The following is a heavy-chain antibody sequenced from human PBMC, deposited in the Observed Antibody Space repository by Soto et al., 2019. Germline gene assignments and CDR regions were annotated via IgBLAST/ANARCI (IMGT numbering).Heavy chain of an antibody. CDR1: GYTFTSYC. CDR2: IYPGDSDT. D-gene: IGHD4-4*01. V-gene: IGHV5-51*01. J-gene: IGHJ3*02. Sequence: PGESLKISCKGSGYTFTSYCIGWVRQMPGKGLEWMGIIYPGDSDTRYSPSFQGQVTISADKSISTAYLQWSSLKASDTAMYYCARSMTTVTTDGAFDIWGQGTMVTVSS. CDR3: ARSMTTVTTDGAFDI.